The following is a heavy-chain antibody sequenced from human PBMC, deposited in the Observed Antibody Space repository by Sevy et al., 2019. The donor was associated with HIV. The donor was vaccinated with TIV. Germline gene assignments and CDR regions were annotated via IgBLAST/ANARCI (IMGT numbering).Heavy chain of an antibody. CDR2: INHSGST. CDR3: ARQTLGYSGDY. Sequence: SETLSLTCAVYGGSFSGYYWGWIRQPPGKGLEWIGEINHSGSTNYNPSLKSRVTISVDTSKNQFSLKLSSVTAADTAVYYCARQTLGYSGDYWGQGTLVTVSS. V-gene: IGHV4-34*01. CDR1: GGSFSGYY. J-gene: IGHJ4*02. D-gene: IGHD3-22*01.